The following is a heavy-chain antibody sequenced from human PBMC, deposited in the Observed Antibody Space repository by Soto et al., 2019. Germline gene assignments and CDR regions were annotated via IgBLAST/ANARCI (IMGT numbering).Heavy chain of an antibody. Sequence: GGSLRLSCAASGFTFDDYVMHWVRQAPGKGLEWVSGISWNSGSIGYADSVKGRFTISRDNAKNSLYLQMNSLRAEDTALYYCAKDGGSFDYWGQGTLVTVSS. J-gene: IGHJ4*02. CDR2: ISWNSGSI. CDR1: GFTFDDYV. CDR3: AKDGGSFDY. V-gene: IGHV3-9*01. D-gene: IGHD1-26*01.